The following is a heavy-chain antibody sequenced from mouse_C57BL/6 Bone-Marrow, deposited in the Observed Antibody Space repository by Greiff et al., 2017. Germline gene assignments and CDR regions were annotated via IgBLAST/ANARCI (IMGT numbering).Heavy chain of an antibody. D-gene: IGHD3-1*01. V-gene: IGHV5-17*01. Sequence: EVQLVESGGGLVKPGGSLKLSCAASGFTFSDYGMHWVRQAPVKGLEWVAYISSGSSTIYYADTVKGRFIISRDNAKNTLFRQRTSLSCEYTSMYYCASPDCYSAMDNWCQGTSVTVSA. CDR1: GFTFSDYG. J-gene: IGHJ4*01. CDR3: ASPDCYSAMDN. CDR2: ISSGSSTI.